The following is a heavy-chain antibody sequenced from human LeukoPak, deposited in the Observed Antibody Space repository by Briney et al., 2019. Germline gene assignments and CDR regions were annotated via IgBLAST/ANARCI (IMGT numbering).Heavy chain of an antibody. Sequence: GRSLRLSCAASGFTFSSYAMHWVRQAPGKWLEWVAVISYDGSNKYYAHSVKGRFNISRDNSKNTLYLQMNSLRAEDTAVYYCARSYSGGSPSRWGQGTLVTVSS. CDR1: GFTFSSYA. V-gene: IGHV3-30*04. D-gene: IGHD2-15*01. J-gene: IGHJ4*02. CDR3: ARSYSGGSPSR. CDR2: ISYDGSNK.